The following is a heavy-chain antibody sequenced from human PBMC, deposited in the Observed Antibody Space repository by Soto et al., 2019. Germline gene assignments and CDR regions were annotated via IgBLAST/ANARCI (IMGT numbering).Heavy chain of an antibody. CDR1: GYPFTSHA. D-gene: IGHD1-7*01. CDR2: INPANGNT. Sequence: QVQLVQSGAEVKKAGASVKISCQASGYPFTSHAIYWVRQAPGQRPEWMGWINPANGNTKYSLKFQGRVTITRDTSASTAYMELRTLTSEDTGLYSCAREGKPLFRELVGWFDPWGQGTLLTVSS. CDR3: AREGKPLFRELVGWFDP. J-gene: IGHJ5*02. V-gene: IGHV1-3*01.